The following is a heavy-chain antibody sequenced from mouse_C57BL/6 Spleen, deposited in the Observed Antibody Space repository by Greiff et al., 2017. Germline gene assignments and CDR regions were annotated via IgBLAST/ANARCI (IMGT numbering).Heavy chain of an antibody. Sequence: QVQLQQPGAELVRPGTSVKLSCKASGYTFTSYWMHWVKQRPGQGLEWIGVIDPSDSYTNYNQKFKGKATLTVDTSASTAYMQLSSLTSEDSAVYYCARNYGSSDGYFDYWGQGTTLTVSS. CDR2: IDPSDSYT. D-gene: IGHD1-1*01. CDR1: GYTFTSYW. V-gene: IGHV1-59*01. CDR3: ARNYGSSDGYFDY. J-gene: IGHJ2*01.